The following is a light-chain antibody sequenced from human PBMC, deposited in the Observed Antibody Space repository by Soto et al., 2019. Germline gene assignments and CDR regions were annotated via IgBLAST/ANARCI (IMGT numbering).Light chain of an antibody. CDR2: KAP. CDR3: RHYNSYSEA. J-gene: IGKJ1*01. V-gene: IGKV1-5*03. CDR1: QTISSW. Sequence: DIQMTQSPSTLSGSVGDRVTITCRASQTISSWLAWYQQKPGKAPKLLIYKAPTLKSGVPSRFSGRGSGTEFTLTISSLQPDDFATYYCRHYNSYSEAFGQGTKVDIK.